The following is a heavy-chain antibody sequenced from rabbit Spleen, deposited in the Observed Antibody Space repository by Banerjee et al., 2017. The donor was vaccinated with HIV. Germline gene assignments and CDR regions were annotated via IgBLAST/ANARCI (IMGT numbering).Heavy chain of an antibody. J-gene: IGHJ4*01. CDR2: MNTASGGRT. CDR3: ARGFYWSPM. V-gene: IGHV1S45*01. Sequence: QQQLVESGGGLVKPGASLTLTCKASGFDFSYGDVMCWVRQGPGKGLEWIACMNTASGGRTYYATWAKGRLTISKTSSTTVTLQMTSLTAADTATYFCARGFYWSPMWGPGTLVTVS. CDR1: GFDFSYGDV. D-gene: IGHD1-1*01.